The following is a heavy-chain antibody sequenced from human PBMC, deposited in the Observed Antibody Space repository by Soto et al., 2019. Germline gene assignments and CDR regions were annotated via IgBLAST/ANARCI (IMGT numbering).Heavy chain of an antibody. J-gene: IGHJ6*02. CDR1: GYSFTSYW. V-gene: IGHV5-51*01. CDR2: IYPGDSDT. D-gene: IGHD6-6*01. CDR3: ARHEAARPSYYYYGMAV. Sequence: PGESLKISCKGSGYSFTSYWIGWVRQMPGKGLEWMGIIYPGDSDTRYSPSFQGQVTISADKSISTAYLQWSSLKASDTAMYYCARHEAARPSYYYYGMAVWGQGTTVTVSS.